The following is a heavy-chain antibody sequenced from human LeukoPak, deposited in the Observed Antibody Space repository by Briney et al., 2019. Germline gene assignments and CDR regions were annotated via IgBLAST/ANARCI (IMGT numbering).Heavy chain of an antibody. V-gene: IGHV1-2*02. D-gene: IGHD3-22*01. Sequence: GASVKVSCKASGYTFTGYYMHWVRQAPGQGLEWMGWINPNSGGTNYAQKFQGRVTMTRDTSISTAYMELSRLRSDDTAVYYCARVRLDKYYYDSSGYPGSIDYWGQGTLVTVSS. CDR2: INPNSGGT. CDR1: GYTFTGYY. CDR3: ARVRLDKYYYDSSGYPGSIDY. J-gene: IGHJ4*02.